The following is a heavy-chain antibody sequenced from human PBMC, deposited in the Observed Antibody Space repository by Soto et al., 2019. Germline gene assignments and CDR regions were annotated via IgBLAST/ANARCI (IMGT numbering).Heavy chain of an antibody. J-gene: IGHJ4*02. CDR1: GYSFTDYW. Sequence: GESLKISCKGSGYSFTDYWIGWVRQMPGKGLEWMGIIYPGDSDTRYSPSFQGQVTFSADTSINTAYLQWRSLKASDTAIYYCARRTLITLVRGVNFFDFWGPGTLVTVSS. D-gene: IGHD3-10*01. CDR3: ARRTLITLVRGVNFFDF. V-gene: IGHV5-51*01. CDR2: IYPGDSDT.